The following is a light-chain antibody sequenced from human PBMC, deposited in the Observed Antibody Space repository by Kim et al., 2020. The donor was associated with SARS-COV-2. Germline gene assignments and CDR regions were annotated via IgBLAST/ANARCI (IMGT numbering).Light chain of an antibody. CDR3: QQSYSKPFT. J-gene: IGKJ3*01. CDR2: SAS. Sequence: DIQMTQSPSSLSASVGDRVTITCRASQSIRQYLNWYQQKPGEAPKLVIYSASSVQSGAPSGVSGDGSETEFTLTISSLQPEHFATYYCQQSYSKPFTFGPGTKGDIK. CDR1: QSIRQY. V-gene: IGKV1-39*01.